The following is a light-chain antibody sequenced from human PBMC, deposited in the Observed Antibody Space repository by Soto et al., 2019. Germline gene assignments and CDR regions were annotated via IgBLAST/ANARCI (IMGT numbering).Light chain of an antibody. V-gene: IGKV4-1*01. CDR1: QSVLYSSNNKNY. CDR2: WAS. Sequence: DIVMTQSPDSLAVSLGERATINCKSSQSVLYSSNNKNYLAWSQQKPGQPPKLHIYWASTRESGVPDRFSGSGSGTDFTLTISRLQAEDVAVYYCQQYYSTPHTFGQGTKVEIK. J-gene: IGKJ1*01. CDR3: QQYYSTPHT.